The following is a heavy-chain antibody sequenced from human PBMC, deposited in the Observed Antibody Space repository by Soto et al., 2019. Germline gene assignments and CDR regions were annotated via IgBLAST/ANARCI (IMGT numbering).Heavy chain of an antibody. CDR2: IYYSGST. J-gene: IGHJ6*03. Sequence: SETLSLTCTVSGGSISSSSYYWGWIRQPPGKGLEWIGSIYYSGSTYYNPSLKSRVTISVDTSKNQFSLKLGSVTAADTAVYYCARHGDSSSSFVYYYYMDVWGKGTTVTVSS. D-gene: IGHD6-6*01. CDR1: GGSISSSSYY. V-gene: IGHV4-39*01. CDR3: ARHGDSSSSFVYYYYMDV.